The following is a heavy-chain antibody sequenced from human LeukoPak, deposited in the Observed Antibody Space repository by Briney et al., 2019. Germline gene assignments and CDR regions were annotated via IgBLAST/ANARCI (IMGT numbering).Heavy chain of an antibody. D-gene: IGHD3-10*01. CDR2: ISYDGSNK. CDR1: GFTFSSYG. Sequence: GGSLRLSCAASGFTFSSYGMHWVRQAPGKGLEWVAVISYDGSNKYYGDSVKGRFTISRDNSKNTLYLQMNSLRAEDTAVYYCASSGRRWWGQGTLVTVSS. CDR3: ASSGRRW. V-gene: IGHV3-30*03. J-gene: IGHJ4*02.